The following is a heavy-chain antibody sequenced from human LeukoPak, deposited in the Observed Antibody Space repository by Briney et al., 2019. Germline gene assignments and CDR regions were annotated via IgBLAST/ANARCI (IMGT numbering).Heavy chain of an antibody. V-gene: IGHV4-34*01. CDR3: ARGQGYYDFWSGYYIGWFDP. CDR1: GGSFSGYY. Sequence: SETLSLTCAVYGGSFSGYYWSWIRQPPGKGLEWIGEINHSRSTNYNPSLKSRVTISVDTSKNQFSLKLSSVTAADTAVYYCARGQGYYDFWSGYYIGWFDPWGQGTLVTVSS. D-gene: IGHD3-3*01. CDR2: INHSRST. J-gene: IGHJ5*02.